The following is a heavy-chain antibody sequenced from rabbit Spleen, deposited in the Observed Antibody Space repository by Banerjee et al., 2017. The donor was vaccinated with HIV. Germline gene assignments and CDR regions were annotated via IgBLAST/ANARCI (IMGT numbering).Heavy chain of an antibody. CDR1: GFSFSSGYY. J-gene: IGHJ3*01. CDR3: ARVRSGEWRRLDL. V-gene: IGHV1S40*01. D-gene: IGHD5-1*01. CDR2: ITTSSGST. Sequence: QSLEESGGDLVKPGASLTLTCTASGFSFSSGYYVCWVRQAAGKGLEWIGCITTSSGSTYYASWAKGRSTSSKTTPTTVTLQMTSLTAADTATYFFARVRSGEWRRLDLWGPGTLVTVS.